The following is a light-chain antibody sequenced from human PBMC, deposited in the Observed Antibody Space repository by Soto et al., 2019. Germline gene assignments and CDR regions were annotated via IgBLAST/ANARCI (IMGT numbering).Light chain of an antibody. CDR3: CSYAGTYTHYV. J-gene: IGLJ1*01. Sequence: QSALTQPRSVSGSPGQSVTISCTGTSSDVGAYNYVSWYQHHPGKAPKLMIYDVNKRPSGVPDRFSGSKSGNTASMTISGLQHEDEADYHCCSYAGTYTHYVFGTGTKVTVL. CDR2: DVN. CDR1: SSDVGAYNY. V-gene: IGLV2-11*01.